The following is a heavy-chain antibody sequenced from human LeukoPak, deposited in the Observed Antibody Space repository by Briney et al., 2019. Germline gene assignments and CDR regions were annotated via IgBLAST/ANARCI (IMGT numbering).Heavy chain of an antibody. CDR3: ARDQVVAGSDWYFDL. CDR2: IIPILGIA. V-gene: IGHV1-69*04. CDR1: GGTFSTYE. Sequence: GASVKVSCKASGGTFSTYEISWVRQAPGQGLEWMGRIIPILGIANYAQKFQGRVTITADKSTSTAYMELSSLRSEDTAVYYCARDQVVAGSDWYFDLWGRGTLVTVSS. D-gene: IGHD2-15*01. J-gene: IGHJ2*01.